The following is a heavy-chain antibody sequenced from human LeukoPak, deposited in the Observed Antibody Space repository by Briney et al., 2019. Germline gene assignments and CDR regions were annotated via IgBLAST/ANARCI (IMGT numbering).Heavy chain of an antibody. V-gene: IGHV4-4*02. J-gene: IGHJ4*02. Sequence: SGTLSLTCAVSGGSISTRNWWSWVRQPPGKGLEWIGEIYHSGTTHYNSSLKSRVTISVDKSKNQFSLKLSSLTAADTAVYYCARVSGSSDYWGQGTLVTVSS. CDR2: IYHSGTT. CDR1: GGSISTRNW. CDR3: ARVSGSSDY.